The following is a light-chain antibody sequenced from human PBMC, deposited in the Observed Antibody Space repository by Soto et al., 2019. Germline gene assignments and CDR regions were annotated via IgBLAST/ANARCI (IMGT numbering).Light chain of an antibody. Sequence: DIQMTQSPSTLSAYVGDTVTITCRASQSVSIWLAWYQKKPGKAPQVLIWDASTLQRGVPSRFSGSGSGTEFTLTISSLQPEDFATYYCQQYNGYSTWPFGQGTKVDIK. J-gene: IGKJ1*01. CDR3: QQYNGYSTWP. V-gene: IGKV1-5*01. CDR2: DAS. CDR1: QSVSIW.